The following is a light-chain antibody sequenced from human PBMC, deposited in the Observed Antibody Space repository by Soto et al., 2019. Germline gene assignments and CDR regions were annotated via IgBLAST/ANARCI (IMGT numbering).Light chain of an antibody. CDR1: QSISSW. Sequence: DIQMTQSPSTLSASVGDRVTITCRASQSISSWLAWYQHKPGKAPKLLIYQASSLEGGVPSRFSGSGSGTEFTLTISSLQPDDFATYYCQQYNIYSRTFGQGTKVDIK. J-gene: IGKJ1*01. CDR2: QAS. CDR3: QQYNIYSRT. V-gene: IGKV1-5*03.